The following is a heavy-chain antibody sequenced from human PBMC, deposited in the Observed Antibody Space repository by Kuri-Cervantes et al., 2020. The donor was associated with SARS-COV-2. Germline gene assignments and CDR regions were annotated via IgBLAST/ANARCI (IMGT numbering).Heavy chain of an antibody. CDR3: AKGFVPAAPRGDY. D-gene: IGHD2-2*01. Sequence: GGSLRLSCAASGFTFGSYAMAWVRQAPGKGLEWVSTISGSGGSTYYADSVKGRFTISRDNSKNTLYLQMNSLRAEDTAVYYCAKGFVPAAPRGDYWGQGTLVTVSS. CDR1: GFTFGSYA. CDR2: ISGSGGST. V-gene: IGHV3-23*01. J-gene: IGHJ4*02.